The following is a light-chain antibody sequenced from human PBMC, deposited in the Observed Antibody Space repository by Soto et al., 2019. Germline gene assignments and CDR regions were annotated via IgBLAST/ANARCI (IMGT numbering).Light chain of an antibody. J-gene: IGLJ1*01. CDR3: SSYAGNSNYV. CDR2: EVT. V-gene: IGLV2-8*01. CDR1: SSDVGGYNY. Sequence: QSVLTQPPSASGSPGQSVTISCTGTSSDVGGYNYVSWYQQHPGKAPKLMIYEVTTRPSGVPDRFSGSKSGNTASLTVSGLQAEDEADYYCSSYAGNSNYVFGSGTKVTVL.